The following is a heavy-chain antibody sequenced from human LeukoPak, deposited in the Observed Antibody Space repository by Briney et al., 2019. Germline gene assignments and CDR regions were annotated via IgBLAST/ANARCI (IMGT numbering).Heavy chain of an antibody. CDR2: INEDGSEK. CDR1: GFTFRSHW. Sequence: GGSLRLSCAASGFTFRSHWMSGVPQAPGRGRKWVANINEDGSEKYYVDSVKGRFTISSDNDKKSLSLQMNSLRAEDTAVYYFARKRWGAFDSWGQGTLVTVSS. V-gene: IGHV3-7*01. CDR3: ARKRWGAFDS. J-gene: IGHJ4*02. D-gene: IGHD3-16*01.